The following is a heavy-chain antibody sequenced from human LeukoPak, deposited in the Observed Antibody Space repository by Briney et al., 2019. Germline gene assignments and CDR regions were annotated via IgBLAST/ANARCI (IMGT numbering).Heavy chain of an antibody. CDR1: GFTFSNAW. V-gene: IGHV3-23*01. Sequence: GGSLRLSCAASGFTFSNAWMSWVRQAPGKGLEWVSVIIGSGSSTYYADSVKGRFTVSRDNSKNTLYLQMKSLRAEDTAVYYCAKGGGYEAQYYYYYLDVWGKGTTVTISS. D-gene: IGHD5-12*01. J-gene: IGHJ6*03. CDR3: AKGGGYEAQYYYYYLDV. CDR2: IIGSGSST.